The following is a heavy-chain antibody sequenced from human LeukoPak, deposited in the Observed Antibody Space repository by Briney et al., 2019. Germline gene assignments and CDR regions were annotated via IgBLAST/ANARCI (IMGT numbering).Heavy chain of an antibody. CDR3: ARTGGLGEAFDY. Sequence: ASVKVSCKASGYTFTSYDIDWVRQATGQGLEWMGWMNPNSGNTGYAQKFQGRVTMTRNTSISTAYMELSSLRSEDTAVYYCARTGGLGEAFDYWGQGTLVTVSS. J-gene: IGHJ4*02. D-gene: IGHD3-16*01. CDR1: GYTFTSYD. CDR2: MNPNSGNT. V-gene: IGHV1-8*01.